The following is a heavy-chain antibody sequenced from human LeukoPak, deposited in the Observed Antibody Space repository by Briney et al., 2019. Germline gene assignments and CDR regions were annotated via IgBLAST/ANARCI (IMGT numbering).Heavy chain of an antibody. V-gene: IGHV4-61*01. Sequence: SETLSLTCTVSGGSVSSGSYYWTWIRQPPGKGLEWIGYIYYSGTTNYNPSLKSRVTISVDTSKNQFPLKLGSVTVADTAVYYCARVGIAVASPFFDYWGQGTLVTVSS. D-gene: IGHD6-19*01. CDR3: ARVGIAVASPFFDY. CDR1: GGSVSSGSYY. CDR2: IYYSGTT. J-gene: IGHJ4*02.